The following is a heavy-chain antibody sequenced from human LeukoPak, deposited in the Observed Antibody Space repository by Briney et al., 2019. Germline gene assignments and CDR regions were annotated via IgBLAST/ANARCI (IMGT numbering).Heavy chain of an antibody. V-gene: IGHV1-69*13. CDR2: IIPIFGTA. D-gene: IGHD2-21*01. J-gene: IGHJ6*02. CDR1: GGTFSSYA. Sequence: GASVKVSCKASGGTFSSYAISWVRQAPGQGLEWMGGIIPIFGTANYAQKFQGRVTITADESTSTAYMELSSLRSDDTAVYYCARERTYCGGDCYYGMDVWGQGTTVTVSS. CDR3: ARERTYCGGDCYYGMDV.